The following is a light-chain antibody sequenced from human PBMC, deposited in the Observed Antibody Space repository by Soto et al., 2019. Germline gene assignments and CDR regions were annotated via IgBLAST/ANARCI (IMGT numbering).Light chain of an antibody. V-gene: IGKV1-5*03. CDR1: QSISSW. CDR2: KAS. Sequence: DIQMTQSPSTLSASVGDRVTITCRASQSISSWLAWYQQQPGKAPKLLIYKASSLESGVPSRFSGSGSGTEFTLTISSLQPDDFATYYCQQYNSYSPWKFGQGTKVEIK. CDR3: QQYNSYSPWK. J-gene: IGKJ1*01.